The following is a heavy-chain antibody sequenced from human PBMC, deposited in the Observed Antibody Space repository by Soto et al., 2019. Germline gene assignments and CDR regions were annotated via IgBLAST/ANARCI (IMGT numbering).Heavy chain of an antibody. V-gene: IGHV3-21*01. CDR1: VFTFSSYS. CDR2: ISSSSSYI. J-gene: IGHJ3*02. D-gene: IGHD3-9*01. Sequence: PGGSLRLSCAASVFTFSSYSMNWVRQAPGKGLEWVSSISSSSSYIYYADSVKGRFTISRDNAKNSLYLQMNSLRAEDTAVYYCARDASDILTGYYKGPTNDAFDIWGQGTMVTVSS. CDR3: ARDASDILTGYYKGPTNDAFDI.